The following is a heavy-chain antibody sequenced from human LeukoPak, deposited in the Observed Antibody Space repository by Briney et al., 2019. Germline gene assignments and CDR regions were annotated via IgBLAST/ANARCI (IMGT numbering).Heavy chain of an antibody. CDR2: ISYDGTNE. CDR3: ARDASSDYDLGRYYFDH. Sequence: GGTLRLSCEASGFTFSRYAIHWVRQAPGKGLEWVAVISYDGTNEYFADSVKGRFTISRSNSKNTVYLQMNSLRTEDTALYYCARDASSDYDLGRYYFDHWGQGTLVTVSS. CDR1: GFTFSRYA. D-gene: IGHD5-12*01. J-gene: IGHJ4*02. V-gene: IGHV3-30*04.